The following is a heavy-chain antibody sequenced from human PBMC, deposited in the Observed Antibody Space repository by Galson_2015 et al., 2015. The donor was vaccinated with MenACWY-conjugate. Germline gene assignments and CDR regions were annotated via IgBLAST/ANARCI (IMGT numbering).Heavy chain of an antibody. Sequence: SLRLSCAASGFTFSDYYMSWIRQAPGKGLEWVSYISSSSTYTDHADSVKGRFTISRDNAKNSLYLQMNSLRAEDTAVYYCARVQGGTRCVNYWGQGTLVTVSS. CDR1: GFTFSDYY. V-gene: IGHV3-11*05. CDR2: ISSSSTYT. J-gene: IGHJ4*02. CDR3: ARVQGGTRCVNY. D-gene: IGHD1-1*01.